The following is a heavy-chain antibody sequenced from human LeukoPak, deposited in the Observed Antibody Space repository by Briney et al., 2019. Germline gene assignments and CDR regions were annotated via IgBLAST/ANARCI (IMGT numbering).Heavy chain of an antibody. J-gene: IGHJ4*02. CDR1: GYTFTGYH. CDR2: INPNSGDT. Sequence: ASVKVSCKASGYTFTGYHMHWVRQAPGQGLEWMGRINPNSGDTNYAQKFQGRVAMTRDTSISTAFMELTRLRSDDTTVYYCARDYCSSTSCLFDYWGQGTLVTVSS. CDR3: ARDYCSSTSCLFDY. V-gene: IGHV1-2*06. D-gene: IGHD2-2*01.